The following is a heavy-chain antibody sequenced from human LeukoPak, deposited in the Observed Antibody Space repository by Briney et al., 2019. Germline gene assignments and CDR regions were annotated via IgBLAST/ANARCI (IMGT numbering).Heavy chain of an antibody. D-gene: IGHD3-10*01. CDR1: GYIFTNYW. CDR2: IYPADSDT. CDR3: ARQSRDGSKTRGYYFDY. V-gene: IGHV5-51*01. Sequence: RGESLKISCQASGYIFTNYWIGWVRQMPGKGLESMGIIYPADSDTTYSPSFQGQVTISADKSIHTVYLQWSSLKASDTAMYYCARQSRDGSKTRGYYFDYWGQRTLVTVSS. J-gene: IGHJ4*02.